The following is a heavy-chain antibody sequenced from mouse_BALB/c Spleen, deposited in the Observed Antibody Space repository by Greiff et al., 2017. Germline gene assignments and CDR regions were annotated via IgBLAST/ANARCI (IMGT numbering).Heavy chain of an antibody. Sequence: VKLVESGPGLVAPSQSLSITCTVSGFSLTSYGVHWVRQPPGKGLEWLGVIWAGGSTNYNSALMSRLSISKDNSKSQVFLKMNSLQTDDTAMYYCARIYDGSSFAYWGQGTLVTVSA. J-gene: IGHJ3*01. D-gene: IGHD2-3*01. CDR1: GFSLTSYG. CDR2: IWAGGST. V-gene: IGHV2-9*02. CDR3: ARIYDGSSFAY.